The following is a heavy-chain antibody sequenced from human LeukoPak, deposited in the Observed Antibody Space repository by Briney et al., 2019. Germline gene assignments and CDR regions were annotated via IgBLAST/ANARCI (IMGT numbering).Heavy chain of an antibody. CDR3: ARDRPLRGYSYGDAFDI. CDR1: GFTFSSYW. V-gene: IGHV3-7*03. Sequence: QTGGSLRLSCAASGFTFSSYWMSWVRQAPGKGLEWVANIKQDGSEKYYVDSVKGRFTISRDNAKNSLYLQMNSLRSEDTAVYYCARDRPLRGYSYGDAFDIWGQGTMVTVSS. J-gene: IGHJ3*02. CDR2: IKQDGSEK. D-gene: IGHD5-18*01.